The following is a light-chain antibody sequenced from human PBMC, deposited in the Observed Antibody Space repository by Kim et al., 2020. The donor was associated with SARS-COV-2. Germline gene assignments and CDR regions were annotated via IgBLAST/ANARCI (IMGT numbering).Light chain of an antibody. CDR1: SSNIGSNY. CDR3: ASWDDSLSGGV. Sequence: QSALTQSPSLSGTPGQRVTISCSGSSSNIGSNYVSWYQQLPGMAPKLLIYRNNRRPSGVPDRFSGSKSGTSASLAISGLRSEDEADYYCASWDDSLSGGVFGGGTKLTVL. J-gene: IGLJ3*02. V-gene: IGLV1-47*01. CDR2: RNN.